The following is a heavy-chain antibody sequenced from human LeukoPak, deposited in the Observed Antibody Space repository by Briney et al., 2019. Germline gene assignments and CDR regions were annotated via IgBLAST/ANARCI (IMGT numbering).Heavy chain of an antibody. Sequence: GGSLRLSWAASGFTFSDCAMSWVRQAPGKGLEWVSGIRGSGGSTYYADSVKGRFTISRDNSKNTMYLQMNSLRAEDTAVYYCAKDVVAAPSRFDYWGQGTLVTVSS. CDR1: GFTFSDCA. D-gene: IGHD1-26*01. CDR3: AKDVVAAPSRFDY. V-gene: IGHV3-23*01. CDR2: IRGSGGST. J-gene: IGHJ4*02.